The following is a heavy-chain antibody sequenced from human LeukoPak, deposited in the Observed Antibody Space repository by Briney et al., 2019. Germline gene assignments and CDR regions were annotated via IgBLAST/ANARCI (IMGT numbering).Heavy chain of an antibody. D-gene: IGHD2-15*01. J-gene: IGHJ4*02. CDR2: IYYSGST. V-gene: IGHV4-59*01. Sequence: SETLSLTCSVSGGSISTYYWSWIRQPPGKGLEWIAYIYYSGSTNYNPSLKSRVTISADTSKNQFSLKLNSVTAADTAVYYCARGCGGSCHNDYWGQGTLVTVSS. CDR1: GGSISTYY. CDR3: ARGCGGSCHNDY.